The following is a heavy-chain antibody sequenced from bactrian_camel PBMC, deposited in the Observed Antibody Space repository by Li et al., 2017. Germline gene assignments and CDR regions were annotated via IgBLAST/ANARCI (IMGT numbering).Heavy chain of an antibody. V-gene: IGHV3S31*01. CDR2: INSGGGST. CDR1: GFTFSGYA. J-gene: IGHJ7*01. Sequence: VQLVESGGGLVQPGGSLRLACAASGFTFSGYAMSWVRQAPGKGLEWVSYINSGGGSTFYAEHVKGRFAISRDNAKNTLFLQLNSLKTEDTAMYYCSRRTTYGRDYGMDYWGKGTQVTVSS. D-gene: IGHD6*01.